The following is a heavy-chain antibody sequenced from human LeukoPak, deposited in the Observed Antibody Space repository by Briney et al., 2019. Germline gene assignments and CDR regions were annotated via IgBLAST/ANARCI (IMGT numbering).Heavy chain of an antibody. CDR1: GGSFSSYY. CDR3: ARVISGRSSNGGYYYYMDV. V-gene: IGHV4-59*01. D-gene: IGHD2-2*01. CDR2: TYYSGST. Sequence: PSETLSLTCAVYGGSFSSYYWSWIRQPPGKGLEWIGYTYYSGSTNYNPSLKSRVTISVDTSKNQFSLKLSSVTAADTAVYYCARVISGRSSNGGYYYYMDVWGKGTTVTVSS. J-gene: IGHJ6*03.